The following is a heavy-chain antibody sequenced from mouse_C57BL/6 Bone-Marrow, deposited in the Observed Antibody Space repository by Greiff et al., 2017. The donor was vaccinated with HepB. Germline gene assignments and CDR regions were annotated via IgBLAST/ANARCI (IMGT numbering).Heavy chain of an antibody. V-gene: IGHV1-15*01. Sequence: QVQLQQSGAELVRPGASVTLSCKASGYTFTDYEMHWVKQTPVHGLEWIGAIDPETGGTAYNQKFKGKAILTADKSSSTAYMELRSLTSEDSAVYYCTRRQLRRRAMDYWGQGTSVTVSS. CDR3: TRRQLRRRAMDY. CDR1: GYTFTDYE. CDR2: IDPETGGT. J-gene: IGHJ4*01. D-gene: IGHD3-2*02.